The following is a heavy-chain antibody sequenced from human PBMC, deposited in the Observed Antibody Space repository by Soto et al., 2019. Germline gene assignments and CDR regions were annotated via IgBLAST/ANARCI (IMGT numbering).Heavy chain of an antibody. CDR1: GGTFSSYA. V-gene: IGHV1-69*13. Sequence: SVKVSCKASGGTFSSYAISWVRQAPGQGLEWMGGIIPIFGTANYAQKFQGRVTITADESTSTAYMELSSLRSEDTAVYYCARDCISTSCPYYYYGMDVWGQGTTVTVS. J-gene: IGHJ6*02. CDR3: ARDCISTSCPYYYYGMDV. CDR2: IIPIFGTA. D-gene: IGHD2-2*01.